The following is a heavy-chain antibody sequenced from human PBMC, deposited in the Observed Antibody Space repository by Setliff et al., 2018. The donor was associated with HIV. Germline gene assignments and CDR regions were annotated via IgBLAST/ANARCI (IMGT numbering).Heavy chain of an antibody. CDR1: GFSFSTYA. V-gene: IGHV3-30*04. CDR3: ARSHDYGDDRRPDY. J-gene: IGHJ4*02. CDR2: ISYDGSSE. D-gene: IGHD4-17*01. Sequence: GGSLRLSCAASGFSFSTYAMHWVRQAPGKGLEWVSVISYDGSSESYADSVKGRFTISRDNATKSLYLQMNSLRAEDMAVYYCARSHDYGDDRRPDYRGQGTLVTVSS.